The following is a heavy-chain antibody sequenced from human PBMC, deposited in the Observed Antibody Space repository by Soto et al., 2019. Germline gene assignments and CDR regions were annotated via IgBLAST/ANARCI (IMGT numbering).Heavy chain of an antibody. D-gene: IGHD2-2*01. CDR1: GGSISSYY. Sequence: SETLSLTCTVSGGSISSYYWSWIRQPPGKGLEWIGYIYYSGSTNYNPSFKSRVTISVDTSKNQFSLKLSSVTAADTAVYYCARHSSTSWGPYYFDYWGQGTLVTVSS. CDR3: ARHSSTSWGPYYFDY. J-gene: IGHJ4*02. V-gene: IGHV4-59*08. CDR2: IYYSGST.